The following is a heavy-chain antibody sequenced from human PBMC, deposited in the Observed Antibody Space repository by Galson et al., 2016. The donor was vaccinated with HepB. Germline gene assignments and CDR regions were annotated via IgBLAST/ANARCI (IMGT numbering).Heavy chain of an antibody. CDR1: GSSFSSYY. Sequence: SVKVSCKASGSSFSSYYMHWVRQAPGQGLEWMGVINPSGGSRSYAQKFQGRVNMTRDTSTGTLYMELKSLSSEDTAVYYCARGGGSGWYAMRCFDYWGQGTLVTVSS. J-gene: IGHJ4*02. CDR3: ARGGGSGWYAMRCFDY. D-gene: IGHD6-19*01. CDR2: INPSGGSR. V-gene: IGHV1-46*01.